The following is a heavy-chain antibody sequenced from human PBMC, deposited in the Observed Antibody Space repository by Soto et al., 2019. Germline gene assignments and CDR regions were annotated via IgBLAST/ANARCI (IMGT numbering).Heavy chain of an antibody. CDR3: ARHREGNFWSGYWDFDY. CDR1: GGSISSYY. D-gene: IGHD3-3*01. J-gene: IGHJ4*02. V-gene: IGHV4-59*08. Sequence: PSETLSLTCTVAGGSISSYYWSWIRQPPGKGLEWIGYIYCSGSTNYNPSLKSRVTISVDTSKNQFSLKLSSVTAADTAVYYCARHREGNFWSGYWDFDYWGQGTLVTVSS. CDR2: IYCSGST.